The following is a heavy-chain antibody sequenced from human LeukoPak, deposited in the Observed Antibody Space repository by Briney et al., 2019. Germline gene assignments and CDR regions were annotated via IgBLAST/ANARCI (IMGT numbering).Heavy chain of an antibody. CDR3: AKDMYYYDSSAFDY. V-gene: IGHV3-43*02. Sequence: GGSQRLSCAASGFTFDDYAMHWVRQAPGKGLEWVSLISGDGGSTYYADSVKGRFTISRDNSKNSLYLQMDSLRTEDTALYYCAKDMYYYDSSAFDYWGQGTLVTVSS. CDR1: GFTFDDYA. CDR2: ISGDGGST. J-gene: IGHJ4*02. D-gene: IGHD3-22*01.